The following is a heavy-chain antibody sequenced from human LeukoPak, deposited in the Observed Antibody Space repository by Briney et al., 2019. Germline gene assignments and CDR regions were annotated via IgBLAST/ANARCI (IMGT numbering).Heavy chain of an antibody. CDR1: GFTFSSYA. V-gene: IGHV3-30*07. CDR3: AKDHTMIVPDY. CDR2: ISYDGSNK. J-gene: IGHJ4*02. Sequence: RSLRLSCAASGFTFSSYAMHWVRQAPGKGLEWVAVISYDGSNKYYADSVKGRFTISRDNSKNTLYLQMNSLRAEDTVVYYCAKDHTMIVPDYWGQGTLVTVSS. D-gene: IGHD3-22*01.